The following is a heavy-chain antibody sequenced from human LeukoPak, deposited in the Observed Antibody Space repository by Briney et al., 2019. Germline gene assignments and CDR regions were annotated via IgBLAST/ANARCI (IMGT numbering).Heavy chain of an antibody. D-gene: IGHD4-17*01. V-gene: IGHV3-33*01. Sequence: GGSLRLSCAASGFTFSTYGMHWVRQAPGKGLEWVAFIWYDGSNKYYADSVKGRFTISRDNSKNTLFLQMNSLRAEDTAVYYCAREVTNDALDIWGQGTKVTVSS. CDR1: GFTFSTYG. J-gene: IGHJ3*02. CDR3: AREVTNDALDI. CDR2: IWYDGSNK.